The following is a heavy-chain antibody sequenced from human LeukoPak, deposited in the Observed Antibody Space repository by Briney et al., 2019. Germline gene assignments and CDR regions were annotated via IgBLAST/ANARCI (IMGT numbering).Heavy chain of an antibody. J-gene: IGHJ3*02. CDR1: GGTFSNYA. V-gene: IGHV1-69*06. D-gene: IGHD2-15*01. Sequence: ASVKVSCKASGGTFSNYAISWVRQAPGQGLEWMGGIIPIFTTTNYAQKFQGRVTMTEDTSTDTAYMELTSLRSEDTAVYYCATAIVVVVASTAAFDIWGQGTMVTVSS. CDR2: IIPIFTTT. CDR3: ATAIVVVVASTAAFDI.